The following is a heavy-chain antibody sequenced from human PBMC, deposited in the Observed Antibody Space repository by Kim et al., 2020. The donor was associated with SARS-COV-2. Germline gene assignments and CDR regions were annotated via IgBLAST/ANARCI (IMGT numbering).Heavy chain of an antibody. Sequence: SETLSLTCAVYGGSFSGYYWSWIRQPPGEGLEWIGEINHSGSTNYNPSLKSRVTISVDTSKNQFSLKLSSVTAADTAVYYCSSRGSGNNWFDPWGQGTLVTVSS. CDR1: GGSFSGYY. V-gene: IGHV4-34*01. CDR2: INHSGST. D-gene: IGHD3-10*01. J-gene: IGHJ5*02. CDR3: SSRGSGNNWFDP.